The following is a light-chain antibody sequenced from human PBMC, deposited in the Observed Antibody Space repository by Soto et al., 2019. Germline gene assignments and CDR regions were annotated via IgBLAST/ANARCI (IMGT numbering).Light chain of an antibody. CDR1: QSLTSSY. CDR3: QQYGSPPWT. V-gene: IGKV3-20*01. CDR2: GAS. Sequence: EIVLTQSPGTLSLSPGERATLSCRASQSLTSSYLAWYQQKPGQSPRLLMYGASSRATGIPARFSGSGSETDFTLTISRLEPEDFAVYYCQQYGSPPWTFGQGTKVEIK. J-gene: IGKJ1*01.